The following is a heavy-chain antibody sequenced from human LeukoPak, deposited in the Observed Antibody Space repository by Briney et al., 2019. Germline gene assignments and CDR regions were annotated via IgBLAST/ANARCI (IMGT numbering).Heavy chain of an antibody. D-gene: IGHD3-16*01. CDR2: ISGSGARR. J-gene: IGHJ4*02. CDR1: GLTFSNYG. Sequence: GGSLRLSCAASGLTFSNYGLNWVRQAPGKGLEWVSGISGSGARRDYADSVKGRFTISRDNSKNALYLQMNSLRVEDTAVYYCANTSWGQGTLVTVSS. V-gene: IGHV3-23*01. CDR3: ANTS.